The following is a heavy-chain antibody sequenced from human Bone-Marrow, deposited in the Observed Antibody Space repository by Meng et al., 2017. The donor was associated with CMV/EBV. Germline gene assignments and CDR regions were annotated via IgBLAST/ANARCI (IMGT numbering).Heavy chain of an antibody. J-gene: IGHJ4*02. V-gene: IGHV3-48*04. CDR1: GFTFSSYS. D-gene: IGHD3-16*01. CDR3: ARDGLGDFEDY. Sequence: GGSLRLSCAASGFTFSSYSMNWVRKAPGKGLEWVSYISSSSSTIYYADSVKGRFTISRDNAKNPLYLQMNSLRAEDTAVYYCARDGLGDFEDYWGQGTLVTASS. CDR2: ISSSSSTI.